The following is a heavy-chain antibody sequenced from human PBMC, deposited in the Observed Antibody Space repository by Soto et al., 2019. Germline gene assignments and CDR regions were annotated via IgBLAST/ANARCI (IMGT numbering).Heavy chain of an antibody. Sequence: ASVKVSCKASGYTFTSYAMHWVRQAPGQRLEWMGWINAGNGNTKYSQKLQGRVTITRDTSASTAYMELSSLRSEDTAVYYCARDSRGYTDAFEIWGQGTMVTVSS. CDR2: INAGNGNT. D-gene: IGHD3-22*01. CDR3: ARDSRGYTDAFEI. J-gene: IGHJ3*02. V-gene: IGHV1-3*01. CDR1: GYTFTSYA.